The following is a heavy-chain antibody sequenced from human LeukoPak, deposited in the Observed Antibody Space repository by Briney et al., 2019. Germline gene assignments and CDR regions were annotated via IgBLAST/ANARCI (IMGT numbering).Heavy chain of an antibody. CDR2: IYYSGST. J-gene: IGHJ4*02. V-gene: IGHV4-39*07. CDR1: GGSISSSSYY. CDR3: ARDRGVVVNPDFFDY. Sequence: SETLSLTCTVSGGSISSSSYYWGWIRQPPGKGLEWIGSIYYSGSTYYNPSLKSRVTISVDTSKNQFSLKLSSVTAADTAVYYCARDRGVVVNPDFFDYWGQGTLVTVSS. D-gene: IGHD4-23*01.